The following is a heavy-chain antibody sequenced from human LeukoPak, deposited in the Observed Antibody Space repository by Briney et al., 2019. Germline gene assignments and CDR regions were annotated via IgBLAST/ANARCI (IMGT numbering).Heavy chain of an antibody. J-gene: IGHJ4*02. Sequence: SETLSLTCAVYGGSFSGYYWSWIRQPPGKGLEWIGEVNHSGSTNYNPSLKSRVTISVDTSKNQFSLKLSSVTAADTAVYYCAIRYFDWFPQFDYWGQGTLVTVSS. D-gene: IGHD3-9*01. CDR1: GGSFSGYY. CDR2: VNHSGST. CDR3: AIRYFDWFPQFDY. V-gene: IGHV4-34*01.